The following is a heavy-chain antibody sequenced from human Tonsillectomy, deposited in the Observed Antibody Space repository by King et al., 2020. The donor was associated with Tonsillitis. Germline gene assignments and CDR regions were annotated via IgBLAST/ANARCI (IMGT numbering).Heavy chain of an antibody. CDR1: GFTFSSYA. CDR2: LSGSGCIT. D-gene: IGHD4-17*01. J-gene: IGHJ3*02. CDR3: AKDYLSGDPDAFDI. Sequence: VQLVESGGGLVQPGGSLRLSCAASGFTFSSYAMSWVRQAPGKGLEWVSALSGSGCITYYADSVKGRFTIPRDNSKKTLYLQRNSLRAEDTAVYYCAKDYLSGDPDAFDIWGQGTMVTVSS. V-gene: IGHV3-23*04.